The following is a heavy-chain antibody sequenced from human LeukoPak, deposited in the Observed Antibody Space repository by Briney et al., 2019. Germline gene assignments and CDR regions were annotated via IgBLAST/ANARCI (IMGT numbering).Heavy chain of an antibody. CDR1: GFTFSSYA. Sequence: GGSLRLSCAASGFTFSSYAMSWVRQAPGKGLEWVPAISGSGGSTYYADSVKGRFTISRDNSKNTLYLQMNSLRAEDTAVYYCAKPGLWFGELLNYFDYWGQGTLVTVSS. J-gene: IGHJ4*02. D-gene: IGHD3-10*01. V-gene: IGHV3-23*01. CDR2: ISGSGGST. CDR3: AKPGLWFGELLNYFDY.